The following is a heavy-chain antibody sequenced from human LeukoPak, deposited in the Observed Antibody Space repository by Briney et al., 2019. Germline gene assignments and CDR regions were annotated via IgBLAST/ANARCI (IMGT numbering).Heavy chain of an antibody. D-gene: IGHD4-17*01. CDR1: GFTFSSYW. V-gene: IGHV3-7*01. J-gene: IGHJ4*02. CDR3: ARATFGDYAVSDY. CDR2: IKQDGSEK. Sequence: GGSLRLSCAASGFTFSSYWMSWVRQAPGKGLEWVANIKQDGSEKYYVDSVKGRFTVSRDSAKTSLYLQMNSLRAEDTAVYYCARATFGDYAVSDYWGQGTLVTVSS.